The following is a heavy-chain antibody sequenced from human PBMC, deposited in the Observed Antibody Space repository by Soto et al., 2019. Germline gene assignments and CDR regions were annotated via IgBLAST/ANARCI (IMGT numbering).Heavy chain of an antibody. CDR3: AREGASSGRNFDY. CDR2: IWYDGSNK. CDR1: GFTFSSYG. D-gene: IGHD3-22*01. J-gene: IGHJ4*02. V-gene: IGHV3-33*01. Sequence: QVQLVESGGGVVQPGRSPRLSCAASGFTFSSYGMHWVRQAPGKGLEWVAVIWYDGSNKYYADSVKGRFTISRDNSKNTLYLQMNSLRAEDTAVYYCAREGASSGRNFDYWGQGTLVTVSS.